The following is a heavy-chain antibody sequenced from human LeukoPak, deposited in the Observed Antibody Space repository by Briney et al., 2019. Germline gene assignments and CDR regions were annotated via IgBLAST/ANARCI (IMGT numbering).Heavy chain of an antibody. V-gene: IGHV3-23*01. J-gene: IGHJ6*03. CDR3: ATLLAVTRGNYYMHV. CDR2: ISDRGDNT. D-gene: IGHD5-18*01. CDR1: GFTFSAYG. Sequence: GGSLRLSCAASGFTFSAYGMPWVRQAPGKGLEWVSHISDRGDNTYYADSVKGRFTISRDNSKNTLYLQMNSLSADDTAAYYCATLLAVTRGNYYMHVWVKGTTVTVS.